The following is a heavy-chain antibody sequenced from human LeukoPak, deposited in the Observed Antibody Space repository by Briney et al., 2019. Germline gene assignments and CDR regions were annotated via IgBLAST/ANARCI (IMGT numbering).Heavy chain of an antibody. CDR1: GGSISSSGYY. CDR3: ARGDQAEMYSSSWYAFFH. J-gene: IGHJ4*02. D-gene: IGHD6-13*01. Sequence: PSETLSLTCAVSGGSISSSGYYWGWIRQPPGKGLEWIASIYYSGSTYYNPSLKSRVTISVDTSKNQLSLKLSSLTAADTAVYYCARGDQAEMYSSSWYAFFHWGQGTLVTVSS. V-gene: IGHV4-39*07. CDR2: IYYSGST.